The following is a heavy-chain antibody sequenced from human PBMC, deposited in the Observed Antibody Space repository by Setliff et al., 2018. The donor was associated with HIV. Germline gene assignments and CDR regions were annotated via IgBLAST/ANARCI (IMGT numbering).Heavy chain of an antibody. Sequence: PGGSLRLSCAASGFTFSTYTMNWVRQAPGKGLEWVSSISYSSTYIYYADSVKGRFTIPRDNAKNSLYLQMNSLRDEDAAVYYWASSPSWGTYRYGLDYWGQGTLVTVSS. D-gene: IGHD3-16*02. CDR3: ASSPSWGTYRYGLDY. V-gene: IGHV3-21*01. J-gene: IGHJ4*02. CDR1: GFTFSTYT. CDR2: ISYSSTYI.